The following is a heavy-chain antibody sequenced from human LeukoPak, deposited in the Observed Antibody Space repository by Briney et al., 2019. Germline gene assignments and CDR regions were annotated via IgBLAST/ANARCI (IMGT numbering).Heavy chain of an antibody. D-gene: IGHD1-26*01. Sequence: SETLSLTCGVSGGSIRSTNWWSWVRQPSGQGLEWIGEISLSGQTNFNPSLNGRVTMSLDESRNQLSLKLTSVTAADTAIYYCSRESGAFCPFGYWGQGTLVIVPP. CDR1: GGSIRSTNW. V-gene: IGHV4/OR15-8*02. CDR2: ISLSGQT. J-gene: IGHJ4*02. CDR3: SRESGAFCPFGY.